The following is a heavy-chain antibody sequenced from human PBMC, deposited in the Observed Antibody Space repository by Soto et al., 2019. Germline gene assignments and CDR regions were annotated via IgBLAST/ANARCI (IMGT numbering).Heavy chain of an antibody. D-gene: IGHD5-12*01. CDR2: INPRDGST. Sequence: ASVKVSCKASRDTLAKYYIHWVRQAPGQGLEWLGIINPRDGSTSYAQKFQGRVTMTRDTSTSTVHMDLRSLKSEDTGIYYCARTVEMATIGYWGQGXLVTVYS. CDR3: ARTVEMATIGY. V-gene: IGHV1-46*01. J-gene: IGHJ4*02. CDR1: RDTLAKYY.